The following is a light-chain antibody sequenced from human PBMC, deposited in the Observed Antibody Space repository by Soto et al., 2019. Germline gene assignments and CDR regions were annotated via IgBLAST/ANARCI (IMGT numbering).Light chain of an antibody. Sequence: EIVLTQSPGTLPLSPGERATLSCRASQSVSKTHLAWYQQKPGQAPRLLIHGASTRATGIPDRFSGSGSGTEFTLTISSLQSEDFAVYYCQQYNNWPLTFGGGTKVDIK. CDR1: QSVSKTH. J-gene: IGKJ4*01. CDR3: QQYNNWPLT. V-gene: IGKV3D-15*01. CDR2: GAS.